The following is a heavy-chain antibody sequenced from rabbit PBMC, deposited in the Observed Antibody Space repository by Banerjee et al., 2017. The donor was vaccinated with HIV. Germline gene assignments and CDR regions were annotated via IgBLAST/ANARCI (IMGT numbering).Heavy chain of an antibody. Sequence: QEQLVESGGGLVQPEGSLTLTCTASGFSFSGSYWICWVRQAPGKGLEWIACICSGSSGNTYYASWAKGRFTISKTSSTTVTLQMTSLTAADTATYFCARDAYVGSSYPYYFNLWGPGTLVTVS. V-gene: IGHV1S45*01. J-gene: IGHJ4*01. CDR2: ICSGSSGNT. CDR3: ARDAYVGSSYPYYFNL. CDR1: GFSFSGSYW. D-gene: IGHD8-1*01.